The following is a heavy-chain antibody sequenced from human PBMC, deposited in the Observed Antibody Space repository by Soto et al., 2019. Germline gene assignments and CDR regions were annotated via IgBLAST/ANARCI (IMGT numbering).Heavy chain of an antibody. D-gene: IGHD6-13*01. CDR2: ISWNSADI. V-gene: IGHV3-9*01. J-gene: IGHJ6*02. Sequence: EAPLVASGGGLVQPGRSLRLSCAASGFTFNDYAMHWVRQAPGKGLEWVSGISWNSADIGYADSVKGRFTISRDNAKNSLYLQMNTLRAEDTALYYCARDKAAPHYGMDVWGQGTTVTVSS. CDR1: GFTFNDYA. CDR3: ARDKAAPHYGMDV.